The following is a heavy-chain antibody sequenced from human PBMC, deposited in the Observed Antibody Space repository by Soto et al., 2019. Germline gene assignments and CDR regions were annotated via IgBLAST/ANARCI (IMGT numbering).Heavy chain of an antibody. CDR3: AKSYRFLEWTHFSGGMDV. V-gene: IGHV3-30*18. CDR2: ISYDGSNK. J-gene: IGHJ6*02. D-gene: IGHD3-3*01. Sequence: QVQLVESGGGVVQSGRSLRLSCAASGFTFSSYGMHWVRQAPGKGLEWVAVISYDGSNKYYADSVKGRFTISRDNSKNTLYLQMNSLRAEDTAVYYCAKSYRFLEWTHFSGGMDVWGQGTTVTVSS. CDR1: GFTFSSYG.